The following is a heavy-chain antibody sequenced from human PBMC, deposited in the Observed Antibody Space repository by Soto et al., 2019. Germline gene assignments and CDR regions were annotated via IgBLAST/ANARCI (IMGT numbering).Heavy chain of an antibody. V-gene: IGHV3-23*01. CDR2: IRGGGDYT. CDR1: GFPFSCCA. Sequence: GGSLRLSCAASGFPFSCCAMSWVRQAPGKGLEWVSTIRGGGDYTHYTDSVKGRFTISRDNSRNTLYLEMNSLRAEDTAIYYCAKNFGGGSYSNWSFAVWGRGTLVSVSP. D-gene: IGHD1-26*01. J-gene: IGHJ2*01. CDR3: AKNFGGGSYSNWSFAV.